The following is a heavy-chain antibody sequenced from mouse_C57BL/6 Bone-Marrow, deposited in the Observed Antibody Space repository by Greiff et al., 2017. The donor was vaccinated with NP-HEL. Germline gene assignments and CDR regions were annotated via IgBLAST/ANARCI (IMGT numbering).Heavy chain of an antibody. Sequence: VQLQQPGAELVKPGASVKLSCKASGYTFTSYWMHWVKQRPGQGLEWIGMIHPNSGSTNYNEKFKSKATLTVDKSSSTAYMQLSSLTSEDSAVYCCARYGYCAWLAYGGQGTVATVSA. J-gene: IGHJ3*01. CDR2: IHPNSGST. D-gene: IGHD2-2*01. V-gene: IGHV1-64*01. CDR1: GYTFTSYW. CDR3: ARYGYCAWLAY.